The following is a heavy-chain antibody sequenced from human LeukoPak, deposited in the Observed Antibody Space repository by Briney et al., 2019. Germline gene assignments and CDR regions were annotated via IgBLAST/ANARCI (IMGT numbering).Heavy chain of an antibody. D-gene: IGHD1-14*01. CDR2: IVYDGYNK. Sequence: GGSLRLSCAASVFTFSNYGMHWVRQAPGKGLQWVALIVYDGYNKHYADSVRGRFTIFRDNSKNTLYLQMNSLRAEDTAVYYCARDRNWFDPWGQGTLVTVSS. CDR1: VFTFSNYG. CDR3: ARDRNWFDP. J-gene: IGHJ5*02. V-gene: IGHV3-33*08.